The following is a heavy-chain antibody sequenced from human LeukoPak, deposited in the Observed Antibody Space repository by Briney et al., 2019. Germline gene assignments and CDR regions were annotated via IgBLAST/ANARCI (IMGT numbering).Heavy chain of an antibody. V-gene: IGHV3-64*01. Sequence: GRSLRLSCAASEFTFSKYTIHWVRQAPGKGLEYVSAISSNGGTTYHANSVKGRFTISRDNSKNTLYLQMGSLRPEDMAVYYCARDLGVAGALDYWGQGTLVTVSS. CDR2: ISSNGGTT. D-gene: IGHD1-26*01. J-gene: IGHJ4*01. CDR3: ARDLGVAGALDY. CDR1: EFTFSKYT.